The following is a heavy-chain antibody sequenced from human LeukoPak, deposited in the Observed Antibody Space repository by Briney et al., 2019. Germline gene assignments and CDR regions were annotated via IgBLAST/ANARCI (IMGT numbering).Heavy chain of an antibody. Sequence: PGGSLRLSCAASGFTFSSYGMHWVRQAPGKGLEWVAVISYDGSNKYYADSVKGRFTISRDNYKNTLYLQMNSLRAEDTAVYYCAKVQVGYYDSSGPMDYWGQGTLVTVSS. D-gene: IGHD3-22*01. CDR1: GFTFSSYG. CDR2: ISYDGSNK. V-gene: IGHV3-30*18. J-gene: IGHJ4*02. CDR3: AKVQVGYYDSSGPMDY.